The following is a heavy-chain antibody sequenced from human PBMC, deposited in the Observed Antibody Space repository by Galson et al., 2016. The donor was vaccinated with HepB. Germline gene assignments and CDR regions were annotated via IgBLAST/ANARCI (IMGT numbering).Heavy chain of an antibody. J-gene: IGHJ6*02. V-gene: IGHV4-34*01. D-gene: IGHD3-10*01. CDR3: VRGGSGDYSYGFDG. CDR1: TDSMSPYY. Sequence: SETLSLTCIVSTDSMSPYYWSWIRQSPGKRLEWIGEINHSGTTIYAPSLNSRLTISRDKSKNQFSLSLTSVTAADTAVYFRVRGGSGDYSYGFDGWGPGTTVIVSS. CDR2: INHSGTT.